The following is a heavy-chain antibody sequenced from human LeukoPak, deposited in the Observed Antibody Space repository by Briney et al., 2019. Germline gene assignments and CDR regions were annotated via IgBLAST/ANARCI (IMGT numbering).Heavy chain of an antibody. CDR2: SSAHNDTT. J-gene: IGHJ4*02. Sequence: AAVKVSCKASGYTFTTYGVTWVRRATGPGLEWRGWSSAHNDTTIYAQKSQGRVTMTTDTSTSTAYIQLRSLRSDDTAVYYCSRNSGYDSESYWGQGTRVTVSA. D-gene: IGHD5-12*01. V-gene: IGHV1-18*01. CDR3: SRNSGYDSESY. CDR1: GYTFTTYG.